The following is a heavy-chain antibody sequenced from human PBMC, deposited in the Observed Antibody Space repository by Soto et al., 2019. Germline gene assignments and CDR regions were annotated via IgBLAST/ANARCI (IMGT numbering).Heavy chain of an antibody. V-gene: IGHV4-59*01. CDR3: ARVATVTTQIDY. CDR1: GGSISSYY. CDR2: IYYSGST. Sequence: QVQLQESGPGLVKPSETLSLTCTVSGGSISSYYWSWIRQPPGKGLEWIGYIYYSGSTNYNPSLKSRVTISVDTSKNQFSLKLSSVTAADTAVYYCARVATVTTQIDYWGQGTLVTVSS. D-gene: IGHD4-4*01. J-gene: IGHJ4*02.